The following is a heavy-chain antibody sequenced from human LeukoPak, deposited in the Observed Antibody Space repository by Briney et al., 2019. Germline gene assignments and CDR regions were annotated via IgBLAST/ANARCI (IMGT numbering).Heavy chain of an antibody. CDR1: GLTFSGIY. CDR2: INHSRST. V-gene: IGHV4-34*01. Sequence: SETLSFTCAVYGLTFSGIYWSWHRQPPGQGLVWIGEINHSRSTNYNPSLKSRVTISVATSKNQFSLKLSSVTAADTAVYYCARRGPRPAAAGKGPCGYWGQGTLVTVSS. J-gene: IGHJ4*02. D-gene: IGHD6-13*01. CDR3: ARRGPRPAAAGKGPCGY.